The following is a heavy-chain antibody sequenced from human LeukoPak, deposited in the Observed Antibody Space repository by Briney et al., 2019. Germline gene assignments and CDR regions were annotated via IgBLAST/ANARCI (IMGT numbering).Heavy chain of an antibody. Sequence: PGGSLRLSCAASGFTFSSYALHWVRQAPGEGLEWVSVIYSGGSTYYADSVKGRFTISRDNSKNTLYLQMNSLRAEDTAVYYCARVRYYYDSSGPPRSIDYWGQGTLVTVSS. CDR3: ARVRYYYDSSGPPRSIDY. CDR2: IYSGGST. J-gene: IGHJ4*02. D-gene: IGHD3-22*01. CDR1: GFTFSSYA. V-gene: IGHV3-66*01.